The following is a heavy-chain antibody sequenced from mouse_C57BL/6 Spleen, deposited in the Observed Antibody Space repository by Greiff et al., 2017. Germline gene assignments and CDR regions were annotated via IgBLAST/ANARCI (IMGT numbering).Heavy chain of an antibody. D-gene: IGHD4-1*01. CDR2: IRLKSDNYAT. CDR3: TGSNWDYAMDY. J-gene: IGHJ4*01. V-gene: IGHV6-3*01. Sequence: EVKLVESGGGLVQPGGSMKLSCVASGFTFSNYWMNWVRQSPEKGLEWVAQIRLKSDNYATHYAESVKGRFTISRDDSKSSVYLQMNNLRAEDTGIYYCTGSNWDYAMDYWGQGTSVTASS. CDR1: GFTFSNYW.